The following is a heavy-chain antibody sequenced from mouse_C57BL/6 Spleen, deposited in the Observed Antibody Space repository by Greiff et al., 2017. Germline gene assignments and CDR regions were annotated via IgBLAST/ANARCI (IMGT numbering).Heavy chain of an antibody. D-gene: IGHD4-1*01. CDR3: ARPLPGTGAMDY. J-gene: IGHJ4*01. CDR2: INPSTGGT. CDR1: GYSFTGYY. Sequence: EVQLQQSGPELVKPGASVKISCKASGYSFTGYYMNWVKQSPEKSLEWIGEINPSTGGTTYNQKFKAKATLTVDKSSSTAYMQLKSLTSEDSAVYYCARPLPGTGAMDYWGQGTSVTVSS. V-gene: IGHV1-42*01.